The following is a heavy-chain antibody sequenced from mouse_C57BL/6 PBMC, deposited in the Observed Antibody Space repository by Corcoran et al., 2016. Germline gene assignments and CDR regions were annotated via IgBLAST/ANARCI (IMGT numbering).Heavy chain of an antibody. V-gene: IGHV9-3*01. CDR2: INTYSGVP. D-gene: IGHD2-3*01. Sequence: QIQLVQSGPELKKPGETVTISCKASGYTFTTYGMSWVKQAPGKGLKWMGGINTYSGVPKYDDDFKGRFAFSLETSASTAYLQINNLKDEDTATYFCARYDGSHWYFDVWGTGTTVTVS. J-gene: IGHJ1*03. CDR1: GYTFTTYG. CDR3: ARYDGSHWYFDV.